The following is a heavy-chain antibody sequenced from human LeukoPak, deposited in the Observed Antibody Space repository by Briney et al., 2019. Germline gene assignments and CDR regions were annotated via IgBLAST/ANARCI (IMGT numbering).Heavy chain of an antibody. D-gene: IGHD2-2*01. V-gene: IGHV3-23*01. CDR2: ISGSGGNT. J-gene: IGHJ4*02. CDR3: AKCPRYCSTTSCYGGYFDC. Sequence: GGSLRLSCAASGFTFNSYAMSWVRQAPGKGLEWVSAISGSGGNTYYADSVKGRFTISRDNSKNTLYLQMNSLRAEDTAVYYFAKCPRYCSTTSCYGGYFDCWGQGTLVTVSS. CDR1: GFTFNSYA.